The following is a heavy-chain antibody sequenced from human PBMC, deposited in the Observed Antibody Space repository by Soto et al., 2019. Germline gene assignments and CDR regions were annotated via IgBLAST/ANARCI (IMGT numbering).Heavy chain of an antibody. J-gene: IGHJ6*02. V-gene: IGHV3-74*01. CDR2: INSGGNST. Sequence: GGSLRLSCAASGFTFSPFWMHWVRQVPGKGPVWVSRINSGGNSTSYADSVKGRFTISRDNSMNTVYVQMDSLRVEDTAVYYCERDGQSRAPYALDVWGQGTSVTVSS. D-gene: IGHD6-19*01. CDR1: GFTFSPFW. CDR3: ERDGQSRAPYALDV.